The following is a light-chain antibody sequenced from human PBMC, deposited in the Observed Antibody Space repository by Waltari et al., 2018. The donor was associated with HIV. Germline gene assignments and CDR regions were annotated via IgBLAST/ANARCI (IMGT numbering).Light chain of an antibody. CDR3: QHYDTYPYT. V-gene: IGKV1D-16*01. CDR1: QGVASW. J-gene: IGKJ2*01. Sequence: EIQLTQSTPPLSASVGDTVTITCRESQGVASWLAWYQQKPGKAPKPLIYAASSLQTGVPSRFSGSGTGTHFTLTITNLQPEDFATYYCQHYDTYPYTFGQGTRLDIK. CDR2: AAS.